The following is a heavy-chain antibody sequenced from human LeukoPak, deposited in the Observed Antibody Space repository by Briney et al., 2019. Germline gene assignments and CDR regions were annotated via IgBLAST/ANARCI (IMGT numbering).Heavy chain of an antibody. D-gene: IGHD6-13*01. J-gene: IGHJ3*02. V-gene: IGHV4-34*01. CDR1: GGSFSGYY. CDR3: ARDLFRTKGYPAFDI. CDR2: IYYSGST. Sequence: SETLSLTCAVYGGSFSGYYWSWIRQPPGKGLEWIGSIYYSGSTYYNPSLKSRVTISVDTSKNQFSLKLSSVTAADTAVYYCARDLFRTKGYPAFDIWGQGTMVTVSS.